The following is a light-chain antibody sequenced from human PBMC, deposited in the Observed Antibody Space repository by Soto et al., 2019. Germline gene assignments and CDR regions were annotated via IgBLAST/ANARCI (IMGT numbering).Light chain of an antibody. CDR1: QNIRSR. Sequence: DFQMTQSPSTLSSSVGDRVTITCRASQNIRSRLAWFQQKPGKAPKLLIYDASSLESGVPQRLSGSGPGTEFTLTISSMQTDDFSTYYCQQYHSYWTFGQGTKVDIK. CDR2: DAS. CDR3: QQYHSYWT. J-gene: IGKJ1*01. V-gene: IGKV1-5*01.